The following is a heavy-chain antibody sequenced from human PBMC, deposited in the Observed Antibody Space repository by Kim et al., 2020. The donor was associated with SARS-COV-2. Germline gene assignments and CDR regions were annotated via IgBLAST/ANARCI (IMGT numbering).Heavy chain of an antibody. CDR3: AREYYYDSSGSPHWFDP. Sequence: LKSRVTISVDTSKTQFSLKLSSVTAADTAVYYCAREYYYDSSGSPHWFDPWGQGTLVTVSS. J-gene: IGHJ5*02. D-gene: IGHD3-22*01. V-gene: IGHV4-30-2*04.